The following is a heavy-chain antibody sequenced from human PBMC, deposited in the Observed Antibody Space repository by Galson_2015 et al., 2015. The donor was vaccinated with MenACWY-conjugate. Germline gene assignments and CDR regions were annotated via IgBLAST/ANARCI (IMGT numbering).Heavy chain of an antibody. CDR3: AKANSGGICTSGWACWFDP. Sequence: SLRLSCAASGFTFTNYAMNWVRQAPGKGLERVSSIGGSGTTYYADSVKGRITISRDNSKNMVYLQMNSLRAEDTAIYYCAKANSGGICTSGWACWFDPWGQRSLVIVSS. CDR1: GFTFTNYA. D-gene: IGHD2-15*01. V-gene: IGHV3-23*01. CDR2: IGGSGTT. J-gene: IGHJ5*02.